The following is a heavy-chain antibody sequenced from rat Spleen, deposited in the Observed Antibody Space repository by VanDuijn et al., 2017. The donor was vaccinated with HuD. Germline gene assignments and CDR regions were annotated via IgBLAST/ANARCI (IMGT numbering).Heavy chain of an antibody. CDR2: ISYSGST. Sequence: EVQLQESGPGLVKPSQSLSLTCSVTGYSITSNYWGWIRKFPGKKMEWMGFISYSGSTSHNPSLKSRISITRDTSKNQFFLQLKSVTTEYTATYYCARYGLITTISTYFDFGGQGVMVSVSS. D-gene: IGHD1-10*01. CDR1: GYSITSNY. J-gene: IGHJ2*01. CDR3: ARYGLITTISTYFDF. V-gene: IGHV3-1*01.